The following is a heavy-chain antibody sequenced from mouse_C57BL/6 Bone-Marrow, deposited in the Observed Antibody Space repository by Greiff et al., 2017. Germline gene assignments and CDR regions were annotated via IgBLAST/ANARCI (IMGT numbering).Heavy chain of an antibody. V-gene: IGHV1-7*01. Sequence: QVQLQQSGAELAKPGASVKLSCKASGYTFTSYWMHWVKQRPGQGLEWIGYINPSSGYTKYNQKFKDKATLTSDKSSSTAYMQLSSLTYEDSAVYYSARYTTVVAYYFDYWGKGTTLTVSS. CDR2: INPSSGYT. CDR3: ARYTTVVAYYFDY. J-gene: IGHJ2*01. CDR1: GYTFTSYW. D-gene: IGHD1-1*01.